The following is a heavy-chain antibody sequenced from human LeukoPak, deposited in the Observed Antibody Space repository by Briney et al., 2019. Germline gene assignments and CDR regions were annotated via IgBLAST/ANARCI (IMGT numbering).Heavy chain of an antibody. CDR2: IYHSGST. J-gene: IGHJ4*02. CDR3: ARQTGYSSGWFTDY. Sequence: SETLSLTCTVSGYSISSGYYWGWIRQPPGKGLEWIGSIYHSGSTYYNPSLKSRVTISVDTSKNQFSLKLSSVTAADTAVYYCARQTGYSSGWFTDYWGQGTLVTVSS. CDR1: GYSISSGYY. D-gene: IGHD6-19*01. V-gene: IGHV4-38-2*02.